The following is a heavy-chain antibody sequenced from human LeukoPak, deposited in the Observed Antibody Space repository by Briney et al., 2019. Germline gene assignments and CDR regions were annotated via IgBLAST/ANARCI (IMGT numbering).Heavy chain of an antibody. D-gene: IGHD3-3*01. J-gene: IGHJ6*03. Sequence: GGSLRLSCVASGFTFRNYWMHWVRQVPGKGPEWVSRINKDGSITNFADSVKGRFTISRDNSKNTLYLQMNSLRAEDTAVYYCAKESHNTIFGVVKYYMDVWGKGTTVTVSS. CDR1: GFTFRNYW. V-gene: IGHV3-74*01. CDR2: INKDGSIT. CDR3: AKESHNTIFGVVKYYMDV.